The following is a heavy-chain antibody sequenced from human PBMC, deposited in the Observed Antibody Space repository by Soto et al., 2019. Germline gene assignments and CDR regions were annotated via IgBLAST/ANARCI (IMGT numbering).Heavy chain of an antibody. CDR2: ISYDGSNK. D-gene: IGHD4-17*01. Sequence: GGSLRLSCAASGFTFSSYGMHWVRQAPGKGLEWVAVISYDGSNKYYADSVKGRFTISRDNSKNTLYLQMNSLRAEDTAVYYCARGIMYGDYGDYYFDYWGQGTLVTVSS. CDR3: ARGIMYGDYGDYYFDY. CDR1: GFTFSSYG. V-gene: IGHV3-30*03. J-gene: IGHJ4*02.